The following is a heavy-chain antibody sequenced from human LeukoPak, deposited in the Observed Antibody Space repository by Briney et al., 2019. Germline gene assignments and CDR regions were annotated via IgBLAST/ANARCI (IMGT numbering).Heavy chain of an antibody. CDR1: GFTFSNSY. CDR3: ARDPACGAFYI. CDR2: IGYDGSQK. V-gene: IGHV3-7*01. Sequence: SGGSLRLSCAASGFTFSNSYMRWVRQAPGKGLEWVANIGYDGSQKNNVDSVKGRFTISRDNARNSLYLQINSRRAEDTAVYYCARDPACGAFYIWGQGTMVTVSS. J-gene: IGHJ3*02.